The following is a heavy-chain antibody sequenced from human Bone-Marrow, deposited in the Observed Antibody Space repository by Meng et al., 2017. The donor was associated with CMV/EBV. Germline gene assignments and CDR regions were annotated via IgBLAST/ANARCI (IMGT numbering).Heavy chain of an antibody. V-gene: IGHV3-7*01. J-gene: IGHJ5*02. CDR2: IKQDGSEK. Sequence: GESLKISCAASGFTFSNYAMSWVRQAPGKGLEWVANIKQDGSEKYYVDSVKGRFTISRDNAKNSLYLQMNSLRAEDTAVYYCARGGHSSGWYPPWGQGTLVTVSS. CDR3: ARGGHSSGWYPP. D-gene: IGHD6-19*01. CDR1: GFTFSNYA.